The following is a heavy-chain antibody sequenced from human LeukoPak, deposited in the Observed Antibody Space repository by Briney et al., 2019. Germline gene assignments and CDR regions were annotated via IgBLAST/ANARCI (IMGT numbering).Heavy chain of an antibody. CDR2: IYHSGST. V-gene: IGHV4-30-2*01. CDR1: GGSISSGGYS. D-gene: IGHD3-22*01. Sequence: PSETLSLTCAVSGGSISSGGYSWSWIRQPPGKGLEWIGYIYHSGSTNYNPSLKSRVTISVDTSKNQFSLKLSSVTAADTAVYYCARGPHDSSGRNWFDPWGQGTLVTVSS. CDR3: ARGPHDSSGRNWFDP. J-gene: IGHJ5*02.